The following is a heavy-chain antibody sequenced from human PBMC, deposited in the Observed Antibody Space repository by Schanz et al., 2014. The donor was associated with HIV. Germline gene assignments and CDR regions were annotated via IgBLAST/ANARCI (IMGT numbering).Heavy chain of an antibody. Sequence: EVQLLESGGGLVQPGGSLRLTCAASGLTFSGSAMNWVRQAPGKGLEWVSAISGSGGGTFYAGSVKGRFTISRDNSKNMLYLQTTSLRVEDTAVYYCTKDIVAGASEYWGQGTLVIVSP. CDR1: GLTFSGSA. CDR2: ISGSGGGT. D-gene: IGHD6-19*01. V-gene: IGHV3-23*01. J-gene: IGHJ4*02. CDR3: TKDIVAGASEY.